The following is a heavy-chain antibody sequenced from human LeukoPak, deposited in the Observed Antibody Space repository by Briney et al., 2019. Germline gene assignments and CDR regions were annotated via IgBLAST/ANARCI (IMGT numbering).Heavy chain of an antibody. CDR2: IWYDGSNK. CDR1: GFIFSSHG. CDR3: ARDPVRDGYPYSFDY. Sequence: GGSLRLSCAASGFIFSSHGMHWVRQAPRKGLEWVAVIWYDGSNKYYADSVKGRFTISRDNSKNTLYLQMDSLRGEDTAVYYCARDPVRDGYPYSFDYWGQGTLVTVSS. J-gene: IGHJ4*02. D-gene: IGHD5-24*01. V-gene: IGHV3-33*01.